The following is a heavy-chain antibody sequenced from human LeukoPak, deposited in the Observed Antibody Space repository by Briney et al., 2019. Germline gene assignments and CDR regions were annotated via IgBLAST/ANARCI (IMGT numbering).Heavy chain of an antibody. CDR1: GYTFTSYG. CDR2: IIPIFGTA. V-gene: IGHV1-69*13. CDR3: ARVTRSSSPLYYFDY. D-gene: IGHD6-13*01. J-gene: IGHJ4*02. Sequence: ASVKVSCKASGYTFTSYGISWVRQAPGQGLGWMGGIIPIFGTANYAQKFQGRVTITADESTSTAYMELSSLRSEDTAVYYCARVTRSSSPLYYFDYWGQGTLVTVSS.